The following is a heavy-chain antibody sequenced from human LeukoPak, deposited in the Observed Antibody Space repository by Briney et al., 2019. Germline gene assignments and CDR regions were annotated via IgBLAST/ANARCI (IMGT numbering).Heavy chain of an antibody. Sequence: SETPSLTCTVSGGSIIGYYWSWIRQPAGKGLEWIGRKHGTGGTDYNPSLKSRVTMSVDTSKNQFSLKLTSVTAADTAVYYCAKGGSSWPFFDSWGQGTLVTVSS. D-gene: IGHD6-13*01. CDR3: AKGGSSWPFFDS. CDR2: KHGTGGT. CDR1: GGSIIGYY. V-gene: IGHV4-4*07. J-gene: IGHJ4*02.